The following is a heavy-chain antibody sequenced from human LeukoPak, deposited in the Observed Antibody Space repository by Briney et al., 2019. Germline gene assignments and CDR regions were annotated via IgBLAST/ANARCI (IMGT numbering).Heavy chain of an antibody. D-gene: IGHD1-26*01. V-gene: IGHV3-48*03. CDR2: ISSSGSTI. Sequence: PGGSLRLSCAASGFTFSSYEINWVRQAAGKGLEWVSYISSSGSTIYYADSVKGRFTISRDNAKNSLYLQMNSLRAEDTAVYYCARDPYSGSYGNYYYYFMDVWGKGTTVTISS. J-gene: IGHJ6*03. CDR3: ARDPYSGSYGNYYYYFMDV. CDR1: GFTFSSYE.